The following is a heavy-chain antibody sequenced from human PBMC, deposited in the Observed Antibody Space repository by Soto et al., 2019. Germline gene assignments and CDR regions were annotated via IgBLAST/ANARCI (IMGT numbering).Heavy chain of an antibody. CDR2: IWYDGSNK. D-gene: IGHD3-22*01. Sequence: QVQLVESGGGVVQPGRSLRLSCAASGFTFSSYGMHWVRQAPGKGLEWVAVIWYDGSNKYYADSVKGRFTISRDNSKNTLYLQMNSLRAEDTAVYYCARGGRDYYDSSGYYPSSLLYFQHWGQGTLVTVSS. CDR1: GFTFSSYG. J-gene: IGHJ1*01. CDR3: ARGGRDYYDSSGYYPSSLLYFQH. V-gene: IGHV3-33*01.